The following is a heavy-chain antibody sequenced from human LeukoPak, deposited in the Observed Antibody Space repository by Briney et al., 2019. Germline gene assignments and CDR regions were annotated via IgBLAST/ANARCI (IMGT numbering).Heavy chain of an antibody. CDR2: TYYRSKWYS. CDR1: GDSVSNNSIA. CDR3: ARGGAVVGGFDN. J-gene: IGHJ4*02. D-gene: IGHD6-19*01. V-gene: IGHV6-1*01. Sequence: SQTLSVTCDISGDSVSNNSIAWNWIRQSPSRGFEWLGRTYYRSKWYSEYAVSVKGRITLNADTARNQLSLHLSSVTPEDTAVYYCARGGAVVGGFDNWGQGTLVIVSS.